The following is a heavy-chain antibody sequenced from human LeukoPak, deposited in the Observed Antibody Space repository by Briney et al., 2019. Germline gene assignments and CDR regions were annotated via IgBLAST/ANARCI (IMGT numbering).Heavy chain of an antibody. Sequence: SETLSLTCTVSGGSISSYYWSWIRQPPGKGLEWIGYIYYSGSTNYNPSLKSRVTISVDTSKNQFSLKLSSVTAADTAVYYCARVVRYGGSYEVTYRFDYWGQGTLVTVSS. CDR2: IYYSGST. V-gene: IGHV4-59*01. J-gene: IGHJ4*02. D-gene: IGHD1-26*01. CDR3: ARVVRYGGSYEVTYRFDY. CDR1: GGSISSYY.